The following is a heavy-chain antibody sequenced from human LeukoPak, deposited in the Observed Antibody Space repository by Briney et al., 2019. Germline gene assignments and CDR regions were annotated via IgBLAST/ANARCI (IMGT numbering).Heavy chain of an antibody. J-gene: IGHJ4*02. CDR2: FTSSSSSI. CDR3: ARGWGFYYFDS. V-gene: IGHV3-21*01. Sequence: GGSLRLSCAASGFTFSSYTMSWVRQAPGRGLEWVSSFTSSSSSIYYADSVKGRFTISRDNAKNSLYLQLNSLRAEDTAVYYCARGWGFYYFDSWGQGTLVTVSS. D-gene: IGHD1-26*01. CDR1: GFTFSSYT.